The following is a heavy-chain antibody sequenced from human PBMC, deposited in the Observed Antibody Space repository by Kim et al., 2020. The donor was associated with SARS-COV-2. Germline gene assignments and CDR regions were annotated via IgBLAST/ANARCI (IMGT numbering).Heavy chain of an antibody. V-gene: IGHV3-30*18. CDR3: ANSAAPENN. CDR1: GFTFSSYG. D-gene: IGHD6-19*01. CDR2: ISYDGIYK. J-gene: IGHJ4*02. Sequence: GGSLRLSCAASGFTFSSYGMHWVRQAPGKGLEWVALISYDGIYKYYAASVQGRFTISRDNSNNTVYLEMNALRAEDMAVYYCANSAAPENNWGQGTLVT.